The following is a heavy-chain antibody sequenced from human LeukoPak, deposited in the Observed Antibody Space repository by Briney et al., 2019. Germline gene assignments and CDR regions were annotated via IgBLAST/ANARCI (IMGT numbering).Heavy chain of an antibody. V-gene: IGHV1-2*02. Sequence: ASVKVSCKASGYTFTGYYMHWVRQAPGQGIEWMGWINPNSGGTNYAQKFQGRVTMTRDTSISTAYMELSRLRSDDTAVYYCARGPLMTTVTTFTYWGQGTLVTVSS. CDR1: GYTFTGYY. J-gene: IGHJ4*02. CDR2: INPNSGGT. D-gene: IGHD4-17*01. CDR3: ARGPLMTTVTTFTY.